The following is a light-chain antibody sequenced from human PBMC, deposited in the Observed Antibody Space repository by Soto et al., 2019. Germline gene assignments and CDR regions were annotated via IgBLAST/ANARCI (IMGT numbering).Light chain of an antibody. V-gene: IGKV1-27*01. CDR2: AAS. CDR1: QGISNY. Sequence: IQMTQSPSSLSASVGDRVTITCRASQGISNYLAWYQQKPGEVPKLLIYAASTLQSGVPSRFSGSGSGTDFTLTISGLQPEDLTPYYCQIYNIARPTFGQGRLLEI. J-gene: IGKJ5*01. CDR3: QIYNIARPT.